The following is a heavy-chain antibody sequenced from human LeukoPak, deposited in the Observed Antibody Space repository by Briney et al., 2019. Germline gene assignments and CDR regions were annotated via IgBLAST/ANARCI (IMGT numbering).Heavy chain of an antibody. CDR1: GGSISSYY. CDR2: VNYSGST. D-gene: IGHD6-13*01. Sequence: SETLSLTCSVSGGSISSYYLSCIRQPPGKELEWFGYVNYSGSTNYYTSFKNRVTISLDTSKNQFSLKLSSVTAADTAVYYCAGSSGQQLVPRGMDVWRKETTVRVSS. J-gene: IGHJ6*04. CDR3: AGSSGQQLVPRGMDV. V-gene: IGHV4-59*01.